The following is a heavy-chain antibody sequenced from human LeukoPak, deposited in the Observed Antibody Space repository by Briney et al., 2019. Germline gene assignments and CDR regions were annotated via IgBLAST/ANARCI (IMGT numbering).Heavy chain of an antibody. CDR2: INPNSGGT. CDR1: AYTFTSYG. Sequence: GASVKVSCKASAYTFTSYGISWVRQAPRQGLEWMGWINPNSGGTNYAQKFQGRVTMTRDTSISTAYMELSRLRSDDTAVYYCARDPDSSSSFDYWGQGTLVTVSS. V-gene: IGHV1-2*02. J-gene: IGHJ4*02. CDR3: ARDPDSSSSFDY. D-gene: IGHD6-6*01.